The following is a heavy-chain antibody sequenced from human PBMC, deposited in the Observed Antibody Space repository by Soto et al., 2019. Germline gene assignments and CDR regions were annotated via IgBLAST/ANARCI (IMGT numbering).Heavy chain of an antibody. D-gene: IGHD3-22*01. CDR1: VFTFSSYA. Sequence: GGSLRLSCASSVFTFSSYAMHCVRHSPGKGLEWVAVIAYDGSNKYYADSVKGRFTIPRDNSMTTLYLQMNSLRAEDTAVYYCARNYYYDSSGYYWSAFDILGQGTMVIVSS. J-gene: IGHJ3*02. CDR3: ARNYYYDSSGYYWSAFDI. V-gene: IGHV3-30-3*01. CDR2: IAYDGSNK.